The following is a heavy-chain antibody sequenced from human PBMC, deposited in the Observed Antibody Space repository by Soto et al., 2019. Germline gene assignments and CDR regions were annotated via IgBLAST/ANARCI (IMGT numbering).Heavy chain of an antibody. CDR3: ASDRYCSGGSCYHFDY. D-gene: IGHD2-15*01. V-gene: IGHV1-18*01. CDR1: GYTFTSYG. CDR2: ISAYHGNT. Sequence: QVQLVQSGAEVKKPGASVKVSCKASGYTFTSYGISWVRQAPGQGLEWMGWISAYHGNTNYAQKLQGRVNTTTDTYTSTAYMELRSLRSDDTAVYYCASDRYCSGGSCYHFDYWGQGTLVTVSS. J-gene: IGHJ4*02.